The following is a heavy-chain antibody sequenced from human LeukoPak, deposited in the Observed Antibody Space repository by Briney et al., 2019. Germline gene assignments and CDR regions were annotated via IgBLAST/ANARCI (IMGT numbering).Heavy chain of an antibody. CDR1: GGTFSSYA. J-gene: IGHJ5*02. CDR2: IIPIFGTA. V-gene: IGHV1-69*13. CDR3: ARGGVRYQLLDNWFDP. Sequence: SVKVSCKASGGTFSSYAISWVRQAPGQGLEWMGGIIPIFGTANYAQKFQGRVTITADESTSTAYMELSSLRSEDTAVYCCARGGVRYQLLDNWFDPWGQGTLVTVSS. D-gene: IGHD2-2*01.